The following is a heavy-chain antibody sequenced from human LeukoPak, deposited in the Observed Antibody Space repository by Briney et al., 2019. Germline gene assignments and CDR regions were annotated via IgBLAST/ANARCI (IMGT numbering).Heavy chain of an antibody. J-gene: IGHJ4*02. D-gene: IGHD3-22*01. Sequence: PSETLSLTCTVSGASITSYFWHWIRHPAGKGLEWIGRVSSSGTTNYNPSLRSRVTMSVDTSKNQFSLKLSSVTAADTAVYYCARLYYDSSGYADYWGQGTLVTVSS. CDR3: ARLYYDSSGYADY. CDR1: GASITSYF. CDR2: VSSSGTT. V-gene: IGHV4-4*07.